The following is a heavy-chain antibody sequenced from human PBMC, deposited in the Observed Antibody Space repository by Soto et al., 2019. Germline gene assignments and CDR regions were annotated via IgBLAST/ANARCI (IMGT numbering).Heavy chain of an antibody. CDR2: IIPIFGTA. J-gene: IGHJ4*02. Sequence: GASVKVSCKASGGTFSSYAISWVRQAPGQGLEWMGGIIPIFGTANYAQKFQGRVTITADESTSTAYMELSSLRSEDTAVYYCARCQQWLVTPAVDYWGQGTLVTVSS. CDR1: GGTFSSYA. V-gene: IGHV1-69*13. CDR3: ARCQQWLVTPAVDY. D-gene: IGHD6-19*01.